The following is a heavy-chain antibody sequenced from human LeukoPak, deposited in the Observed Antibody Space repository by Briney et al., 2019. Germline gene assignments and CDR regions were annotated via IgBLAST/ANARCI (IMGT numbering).Heavy chain of an antibody. CDR2: IIPILGIA. CDR1: GGTFSSYA. J-gene: IGHJ4*02. D-gene: IGHD6-13*01. CDR3: PRGPIAAAGTGFDY. V-gene: IGHV1-69*04. Sequence: ASVKVSCKASGGTFSSYAISWVRQAPGQGLEWMGRIIPILGIANYAQKFQGRVTITADKSTSTAYMELSSLRSEDMAVYYCPRGPIAAAGTGFDYRGQGTLVTVSS.